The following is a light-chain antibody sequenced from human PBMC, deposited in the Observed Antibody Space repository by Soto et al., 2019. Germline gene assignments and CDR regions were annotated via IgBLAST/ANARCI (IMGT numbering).Light chain of an antibody. CDR3: QQYNNWPFT. CDR2: DAS. J-gene: IGKJ3*01. CDR1: QSVPSSF. Sequence: EIVLTQSPGTLSLSPGERATLSCRASQSVPSSFLAWYQQKPGQAPRLLIYDASTRATGIPARFSGSGSGTEFTLTISSLQSEDFAVYYCQQYNNWPFTFGPGTKVDIK. V-gene: IGKV3-15*01.